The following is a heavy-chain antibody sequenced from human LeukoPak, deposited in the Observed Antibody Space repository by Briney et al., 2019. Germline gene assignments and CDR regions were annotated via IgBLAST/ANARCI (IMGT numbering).Heavy chain of an antibody. V-gene: IGHV3-15*01. J-gene: IGHJ4*02. CDR3: TSGTYDFWSGLGIFDY. D-gene: IGHD3-3*01. CDR2: IKSKTDGGTT. Sequence: GGSLRLSCAASGFTFSNAWMSWVRQAPGKGLEWVGRIKSKTDGGTTDYAAPVKGRFTISRDDFKNTLYLQMNSLKTEDTAVYYCTSGTYDFWSGLGIFDYWGQGTLVTVSS. CDR1: GFTFSNAW.